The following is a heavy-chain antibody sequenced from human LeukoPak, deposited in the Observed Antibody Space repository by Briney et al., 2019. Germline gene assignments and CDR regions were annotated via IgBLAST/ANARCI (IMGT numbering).Heavy chain of an antibody. J-gene: IGHJ4*02. CDR2: ISSSSSYI. CDR3: AKGGSPSCYSSSGY. CDR1: GFTFNSDS. Sequence: PGGSLRLSSAASGFTFNSDSINRVRQAPGKGLEWVSSISSSSSYIYYADSVRGRFTISRDNAKNSLYLQMNSLRGEDTAVYYCAKGGSPSCYSSSGYWGQGTLVTVSS. V-gene: IGHV3-21*04. D-gene: IGHD2-2*01.